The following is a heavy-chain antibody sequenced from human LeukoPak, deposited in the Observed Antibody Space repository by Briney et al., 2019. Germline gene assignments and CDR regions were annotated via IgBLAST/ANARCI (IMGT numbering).Heavy chain of an antibody. D-gene: IGHD4-23*01. CDR1: GGSISSYY. CDR3: ARGRVEVGISFFDY. J-gene: IGHJ4*02. V-gene: IGHV4-59*01. Sequence: PSETLSLTCTVSGGSISSYYWSWIRQPPGKGLEWIWYIYYSGSTNYNPSLKSRVTISVDTSKNQFSLKLSSVTAADTAVYYCARGRVEVGISFFDYWGQGTLVTVSP. CDR2: IYYSGST.